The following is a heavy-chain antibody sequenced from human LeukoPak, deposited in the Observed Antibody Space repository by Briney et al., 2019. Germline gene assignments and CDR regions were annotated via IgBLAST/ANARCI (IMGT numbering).Heavy chain of an antibody. V-gene: IGHV1-69*13. CDR2: IIPIFGTA. CDR3: ARSGYCSSTSCPWD. D-gene: IGHD2-2*01. Sequence: ASVKVSCKASGGTFSSYAISWVRQAPGQGLEWMGGIIPIFGTANYAQKFQGRVTITADESTSTAYMELSSLRSEDTAVYYCARSGYCSSTSCPWDWGQGTLFTVSS. J-gene: IGHJ4*02. CDR1: GGTFSSYA.